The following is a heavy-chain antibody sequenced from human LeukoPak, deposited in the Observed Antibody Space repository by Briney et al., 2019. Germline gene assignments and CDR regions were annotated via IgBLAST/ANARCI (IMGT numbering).Heavy chain of an antibody. V-gene: IGHV4-4*07. CDR2: FYTRGSP. Sequence: PSETLSLTCTVSGGYISSYYWSWIRQPAGKELEWIGRFYTRGSPNYNPSLKSRVTISVDTSKNQFSLKLSSVTAADTAVYYCARVDRSWVGGHWFDPWGQGTLVTVSS. CDR3: ARVDRSWVGGHWFDP. D-gene: IGHD7-27*01. J-gene: IGHJ5*02. CDR1: GGYISSYY.